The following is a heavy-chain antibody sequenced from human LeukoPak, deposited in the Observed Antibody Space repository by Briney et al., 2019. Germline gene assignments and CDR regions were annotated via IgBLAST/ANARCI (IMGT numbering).Heavy chain of an antibody. J-gene: IGHJ6*03. V-gene: IGHV1-18*01. CDR2: ISAYNGNT. CDR3: ARERRAYYYMDV. Sequence: GASVTVSCKASGYTLTSYGIRWVRQAPGQGLEWMGWISAYNGNTNYAQKLQGRVTMHIDTATSTAYMELRSLRSDDTAVYYCARERRAYYYMDVWGKETTVTVSS. CDR1: GYTLTSYG.